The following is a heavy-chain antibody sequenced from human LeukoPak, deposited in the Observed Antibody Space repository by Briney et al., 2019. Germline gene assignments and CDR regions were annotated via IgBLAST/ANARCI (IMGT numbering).Heavy chain of an antibody. D-gene: IGHD4-17*01. J-gene: IGHJ5*02. CDR1: GYTFTGYY. Sequence: ASVKVSCRASGYTFTGYYMHWVRQAPGQGLEWMGWINPNSGGTNYAQKFQGRVTMTRDTSISTAYMELSRLRSDDTAVYYCARDRATVSNRGFDPWGQGTLVTVSS. V-gene: IGHV1-2*02. CDR3: ARDRATVSNRGFDP. CDR2: INPNSGGT.